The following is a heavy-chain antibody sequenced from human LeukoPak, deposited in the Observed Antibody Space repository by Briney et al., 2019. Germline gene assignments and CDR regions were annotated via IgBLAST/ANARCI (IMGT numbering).Heavy chain of an antibody. J-gene: IGHJ4*02. D-gene: IGHD4-17*01. Sequence: GRSLRLSCAASGFTFSSYAMHWVRQAPGKGLEWVAVISYDGSNKYYADSVKGRFTISRDNSKNTLYLQMNSLRAEDTAVYYCAGGDYVHYWGQGTLVTVSS. CDR1: GFTFSSYA. V-gene: IGHV3-30-3*01. CDR2: ISYDGSNK. CDR3: AGGDYVHY.